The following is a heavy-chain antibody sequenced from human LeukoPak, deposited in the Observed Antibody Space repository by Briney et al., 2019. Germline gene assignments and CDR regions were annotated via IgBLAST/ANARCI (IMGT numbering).Heavy chain of an antibody. V-gene: IGHV4-34*01. CDR3: ARPYYYGSGSYYNRRYYFDY. D-gene: IGHD3-10*01. J-gene: IGHJ4*02. CDR1: GGSFSGYY. Sequence: LRLSETLSLTCAVYGGSFSGYYWSWIRQPPGKGLEWIGEINHSGSTNYNPSLKSRVTISVDTSKNQFSLKLSSVTAADTAVYYCARPYYYGSGSYYNRRYYFDYWGPGTLVTVSS. CDR2: INHSGST.